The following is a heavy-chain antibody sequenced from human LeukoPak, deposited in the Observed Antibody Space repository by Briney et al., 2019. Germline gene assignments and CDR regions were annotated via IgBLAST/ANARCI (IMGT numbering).Heavy chain of an antibody. V-gene: IGHV3-20*04. CDR2: INWDGGST. Sequence: PGGSLRLSCAAPGFTFDDYGMSWVRQAPGKGLEWVSGINWDGGSTGYADSVKGRFTISRDNAKNSLYLQMNSLRAEDTALYYCAKSSGYYYYFDYWGQGTLVTVSS. CDR1: GFTFDDYG. CDR3: AKSSGYYYYFDY. D-gene: IGHD3-22*01. J-gene: IGHJ4*02.